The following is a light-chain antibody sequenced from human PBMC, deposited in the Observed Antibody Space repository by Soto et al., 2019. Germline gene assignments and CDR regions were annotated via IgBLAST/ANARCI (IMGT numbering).Light chain of an antibody. CDR1: QGISSY. V-gene: IGKV1-8*01. CDR2: AAS. Sequence: AIRMTQSPSSLSASTGDRVTITCRASQGISSYLAWYQQKPGKAPKLLIYAASTLQSGVPSRFSGSGSGTDFTLTISCLQSEDFATYYCQQYYSYIRTFGGGTKVDIK. J-gene: IGKJ4*01. CDR3: QQYYSYIRT.